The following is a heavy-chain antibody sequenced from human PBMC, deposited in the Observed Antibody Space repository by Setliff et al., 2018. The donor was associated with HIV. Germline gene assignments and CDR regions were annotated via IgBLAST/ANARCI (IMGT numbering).Heavy chain of an antibody. V-gene: IGHV3-23*01. CDR3: ARDRYFGYSYGPVFDS. J-gene: IGHJ4*02. D-gene: IGHD5-18*01. CDR2: IANSGGYT. CDR1: GFTFSNYA. Sequence: GESLKISCAASGFTFSNYAMSWVRQAPEKGLEWVSAIANSGGYTYHADSVKGRFTISRDDSKNTLYLQMNGLRAEDTAIYYCARDRYFGYSYGPVFDSWGQGALVTVSS.